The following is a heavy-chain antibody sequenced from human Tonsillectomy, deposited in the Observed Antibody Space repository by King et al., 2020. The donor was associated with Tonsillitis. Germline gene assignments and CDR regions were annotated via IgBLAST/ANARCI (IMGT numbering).Heavy chain of an antibody. V-gene: IGHV1-69*04. J-gene: IGHJ4*02. D-gene: IGHD1-26*01. CDR2: IIPILGIA. CDR3: ACRGSLSYFDY. Sequence: QLVQSGAEVKKPGSSVKVSCKASGGTFSSYAISWVRQAPGQGLEWMGRIIPILGIANYAQKFQGRVTITADKSTSTAYMELSSLRSEDTAVYYFACRGSLSYFDYWGQGTLVTVSS. CDR1: GGTFSSYA.